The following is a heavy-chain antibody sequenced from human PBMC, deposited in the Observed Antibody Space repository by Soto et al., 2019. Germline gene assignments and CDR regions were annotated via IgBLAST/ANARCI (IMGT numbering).Heavy chain of an antibody. J-gene: IGHJ6*02. CDR1: GYTFTRYY. Sequence: QVQLVQSGAEVKKPGASVKVSCKASGYTFTRYYIHWVRQAPGQGLEWMGIINPDTGSASYAQNLQGRVAVTRDTSTNTAYMELSSLGSDDTAVYYCARDTNFPLTFHYHGMDVWGQGTTVTVSS. CDR2: INPDTGSA. D-gene: IGHD3-16*01. V-gene: IGHV1-46*01. CDR3: ARDTNFPLTFHYHGMDV.